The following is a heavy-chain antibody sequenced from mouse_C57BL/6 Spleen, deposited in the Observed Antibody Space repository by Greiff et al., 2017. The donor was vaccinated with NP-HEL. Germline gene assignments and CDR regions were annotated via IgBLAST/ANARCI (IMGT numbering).Heavy chain of an antibody. Sequence: VQLVESGGGLVKPGGSLKLSCAASGFTFSDYGMHWVRQAPEKGLEWVAYISSGSSTIYYADTVKGRVTISRDNAKNTLFLQMTSLRSEDTAMYYCARQSIYWYFDVWGTGTTVTVSS. CDR1: GFTFSDYG. CDR3: ARQSIYWYFDV. J-gene: IGHJ1*03. CDR2: ISSGSSTI. V-gene: IGHV5-17*01. D-gene: IGHD1-3*01.